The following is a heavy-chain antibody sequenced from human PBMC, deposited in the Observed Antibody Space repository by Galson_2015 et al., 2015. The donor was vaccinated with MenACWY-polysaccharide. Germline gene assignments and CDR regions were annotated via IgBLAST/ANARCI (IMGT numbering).Heavy chain of an antibody. V-gene: IGHV1-3*01. J-gene: IGHJ4*02. CDR2: INGGDGEA. Sequence: SVKVSCKAFGYTFSNYAMHWVRQAPGQRLEWLGWINGGDGEAKDSQNFPDRITITRGTSASTVSMELSSLRSEDTAVYYCARTEAGDFRLDYWGQGTLVTVSS. D-gene: IGHD6-19*01. CDR3: ARTEAGDFRLDY. CDR1: GYTFSNYA.